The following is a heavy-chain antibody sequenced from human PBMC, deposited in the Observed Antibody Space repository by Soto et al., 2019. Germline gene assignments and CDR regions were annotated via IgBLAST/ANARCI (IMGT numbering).Heavy chain of an antibody. CDR2: ISSSSSYI. D-gene: IGHD6-13*01. J-gene: IGHJ4*02. CDR1: GFTFSSYS. CDR3: ARYSSSWYPFDY. V-gene: IGHV3-21*01. Sequence: EVQLVESGGGLVKPGGSLRLSCAASGFTFSSYSMNWVRQAPGKGLEWVSSISSSSSYIYYADSVKGRFTISRDNAKNSLYLQMNSLRAEDTAVYYCARYSSSWYPFDYWGQGTLVTVSS.